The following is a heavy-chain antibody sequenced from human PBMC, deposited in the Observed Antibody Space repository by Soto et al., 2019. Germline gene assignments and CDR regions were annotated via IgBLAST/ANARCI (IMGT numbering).Heavy chain of an antibody. CDR1: GGTFSSYT. D-gene: IGHD2-2*01. Sequence: QVQLVQSGTEVKKPGSSVKVSCKASGGTFSSYTISWVRQAPGQGLEWMGRIIPILGIANYAQKFQGRVTITADKSPRTAYMERSSLRSEDTAVYYCAGDGGGVVVPAADWYFDLWGRGTLVTVSS. CDR2: IIPILGIA. CDR3: AGDGGGVVVPAADWYFDL. J-gene: IGHJ2*01. V-gene: IGHV1-69*08.